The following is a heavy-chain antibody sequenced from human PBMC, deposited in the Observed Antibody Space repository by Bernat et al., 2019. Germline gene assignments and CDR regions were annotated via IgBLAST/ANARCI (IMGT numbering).Heavy chain of an antibody. J-gene: IGHJ4*02. Sequence: EVQLVESGGGLVKPGGSLRLSCAASGFTFSSYSMNWVRQAPGKGLEWVANIKQDGSEKYYVDSVKGRFTISRDNAKNSLYLQMNSLRAEDTAVYYCARERGYSSGWFDYWGQGTLVTVSS. V-gene: IGHV3-7*03. D-gene: IGHD6-19*01. CDR2: IKQDGSEK. CDR3: ARERGYSSGWFDY. CDR1: GFTFSSYS.